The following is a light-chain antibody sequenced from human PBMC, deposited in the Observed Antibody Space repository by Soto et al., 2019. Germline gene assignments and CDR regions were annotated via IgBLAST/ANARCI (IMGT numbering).Light chain of an antibody. CDR1: QVISNY. Sequence: DIPMTQSPSSLSASVGDRVTITCRASQVISNYLVWYQQKPGKVPQLLIYGASTLQSGVPSRFSGSGSGTDFTLTISSLQPEDVATYYCQKYNNAPLTFGGGTKVEIK. V-gene: IGKV1-27*01. J-gene: IGKJ4*01. CDR2: GAS. CDR3: QKYNNAPLT.